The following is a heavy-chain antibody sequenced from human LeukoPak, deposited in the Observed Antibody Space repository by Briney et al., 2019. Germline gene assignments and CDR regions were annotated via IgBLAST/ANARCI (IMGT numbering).Heavy chain of an antibody. J-gene: IGHJ4*02. CDR3: ATDTSYSWYDTFGEY. CDR1: AYTFTIHG. D-gene: IGHD5-12*01. CDR2: ISPSNGNT. Sequence: ASVTVSCTASAYTFTIHGISWVRQAPGQGLEWMGWISPSNGNTDYAQKFQGRVTMTTDISTTTAYLELRSLRSDDTAVYYCATDTSYSWYDTFGEYWGQGTLVTVSS. V-gene: IGHV1-18*01.